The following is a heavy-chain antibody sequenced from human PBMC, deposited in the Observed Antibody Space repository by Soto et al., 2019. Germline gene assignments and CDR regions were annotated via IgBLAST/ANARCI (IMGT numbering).Heavy chain of an antibody. V-gene: IGHV3-33*01. Sequence: QVQLVESGGGGVQPGRSLRLSCATSGFIFSNYAMHWVRQAPGQGLEWVALIWSDGSYDNYAESVKGRFTISRDNSKNTLYVQMNSLRVEDTAVYFCARGTGPGSFLIDYWGQGTLVTVSS. CDR3: ARGTGPGSFLIDY. CDR1: GFIFSNYA. J-gene: IGHJ4*02. CDR2: IWSDGSYD. D-gene: IGHD3-10*01.